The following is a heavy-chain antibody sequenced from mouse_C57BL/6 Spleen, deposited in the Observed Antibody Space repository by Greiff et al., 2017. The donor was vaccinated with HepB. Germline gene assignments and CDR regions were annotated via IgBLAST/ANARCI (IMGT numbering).Heavy chain of an antibody. CDR2: INPNNGGT. V-gene: IGHV1-26*01. CDR3: AREGVLRY. D-gene: IGHD1-1*01. CDR1: GYTFTDYY. J-gene: IGHJ2*01. Sequence: EVQLQQSGPELVKPGASVKISCKASGYTFTDYYMNWVKQSHGKSLEWIGDINPNNGGTSYNQKFKGKATLTVDKSSSTAYMELRSLTSEDSAVYYCAREGVLRYWGQGTTLTVSS.